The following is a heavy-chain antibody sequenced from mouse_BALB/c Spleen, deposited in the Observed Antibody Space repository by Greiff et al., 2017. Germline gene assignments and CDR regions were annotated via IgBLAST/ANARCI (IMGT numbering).Heavy chain of an antibody. CDR1: GYSITSGYS. D-gene: IGHD2-4*01. Sequence: DVKLQESGPDLVKPSQSLSLTCTVTGYSITSGYSWHWIRQFPGNKLEWMGYIHYSGSTNYNPSLKSRISITRDTSKNQFFLQLNSVTTEDTATYYCARYYDYDWYFDVWGAGTTVTVSS. CDR3: ARYYDYDWYFDV. CDR2: IHYSGST. J-gene: IGHJ1*01. V-gene: IGHV3-1*02.